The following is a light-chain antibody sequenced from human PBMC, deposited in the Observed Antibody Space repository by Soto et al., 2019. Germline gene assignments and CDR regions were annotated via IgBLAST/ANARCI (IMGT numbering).Light chain of an antibody. CDR2: GAS. J-gene: IGKJ1*01. V-gene: IGKV3-20*01. CDR1: LTVSGNY. Sequence: EIVLTQSPGTLSLSPGERVTLSCMASLTVSGNYLAWYQQKAGQAPRLVIYGASTRATGIPDRFSASGSGTDFTLTISRLEPEDFAVYYCQQYSQAPLTFGQGTKVEVK. CDR3: QQYSQAPLT.